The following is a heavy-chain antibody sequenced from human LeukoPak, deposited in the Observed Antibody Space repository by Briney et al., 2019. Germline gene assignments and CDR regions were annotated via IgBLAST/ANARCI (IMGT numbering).Heavy chain of an antibody. Sequence: SETLSLTCAVYGGSFSGYYWSWIRQPPGKGLEWNGEINHSGSTNYNPSLKSRVTISVDTSKNQFSLKLSSVTAADTAVYYCARGLGIAAAGTYNWFDPWGQGTLVTVSS. CDR2: INHSGST. D-gene: IGHD6-13*01. CDR1: GGSFSGYY. V-gene: IGHV4-34*01. CDR3: ARGLGIAAAGTYNWFDP. J-gene: IGHJ5*02.